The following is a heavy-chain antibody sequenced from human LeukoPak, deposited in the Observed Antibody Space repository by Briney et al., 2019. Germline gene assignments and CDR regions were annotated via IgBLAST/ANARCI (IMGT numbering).Heavy chain of an antibody. V-gene: IGHV4-34*01. Sequence: SETLSLTCAVYGGSFSGYYWSWIRQPPGKGLEWIGEINHSGSTNYNPSLKTRVTISVDTSKNQFALNQSYVPDADTHVYYCASQRYCSSNSCYLNRFDPWRQGTLVTVPS. CDR2: INHSGST. D-gene: IGHD2-2*01. CDR1: GGSFSGYY. J-gene: IGHJ5*02. CDR3: ASQRYCSSNSCYLNRFDP.